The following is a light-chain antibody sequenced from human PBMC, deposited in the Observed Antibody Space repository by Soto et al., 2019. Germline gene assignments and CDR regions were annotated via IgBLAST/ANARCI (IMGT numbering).Light chain of an antibody. CDR3: QQSGSSPIT. Sequence: ESVLTQSPGTLSLSPGERATLSCGASQSVSRSYLAWYQQKPGLAPRLIIYDASTRATGIPDRFSGSGSGTDFTLTISRLEPEDFAVYYCQQSGSSPITFGQGTRLEIK. V-gene: IGKV3D-20*01. J-gene: IGKJ5*01. CDR2: DAS. CDR1: QSVSRSY.